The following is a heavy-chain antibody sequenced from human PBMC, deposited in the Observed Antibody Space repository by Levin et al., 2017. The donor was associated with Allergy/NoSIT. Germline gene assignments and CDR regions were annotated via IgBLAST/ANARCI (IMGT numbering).Heavy chain of an antibody. Sequence: SETLSLTCAISGDSVSSISAAWTWIRQSPSRGLVWLGRTYYRSKWYNDYSVSVKSRISINPDTSKNQFTLQLNSVTPEDTAVYYCAREFSSGLDSWGQGTLVTVSS. CDR3: AREFSSGLDS. CDR2: TYYRSKWYN. CDR1: GDSVSSISAA. V-gene: IGHV6-1*01. J-gene: IGHJ4*02. D-gene: IGHD6-19*01.